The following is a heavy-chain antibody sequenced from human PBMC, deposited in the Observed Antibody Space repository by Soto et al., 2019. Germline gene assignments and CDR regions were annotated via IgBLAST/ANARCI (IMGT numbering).Heavy chain of an antibody. Sequence: QVQLQQSGPGLVKPSQTLSLTCATSGDSVSRYHAAWNWIRQSPSRGLEWLGRTFYRSNWYTEYAVSVKSRITINADTSNNQFSLQLNSVTPEDTAVYYCTRGKLSYYAMDVWGQGTTVTVSS. CDR3: TRGKLSYYAMDV. CDR2: TFYRSNWYT. J-gene: IGHJ6*02. V-gene: IGHV6-1*01. CDR1: GDSVSRYHAA.